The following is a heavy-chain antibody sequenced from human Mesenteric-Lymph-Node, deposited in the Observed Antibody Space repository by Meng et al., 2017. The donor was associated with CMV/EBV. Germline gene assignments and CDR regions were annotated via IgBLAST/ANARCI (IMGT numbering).Heavy chain of an antibody. J-gene: IGHJ6*02. CDR3: ARPSLIVPAAMRYYYYGMDV. Sequence: SVKVSCKAFGGTFSSFAITWVRQAPGQGLEWMGGTIPILGIANYAQKFQGRVTITADKSTSTAYMELSSLRSEDTAVYYCARPSLIVPAAMRYYYYGMDVWGQGTTVTVSS. V-gene: IGHV1-69*10. CDR2: TIPILGIA. CDR1: GGTFSSFA. D-gene: IGHD2-2*01.